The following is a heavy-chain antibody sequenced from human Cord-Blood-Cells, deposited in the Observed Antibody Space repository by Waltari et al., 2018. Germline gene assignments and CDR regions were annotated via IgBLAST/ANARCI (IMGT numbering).Heavy chain of an antibody. CDR3: ASTYCGGDCYSDY. CDR1: GGSFSGYY. Sequence: QVQLQQWGAGLLKPSETLSLTCAVYGGSFSGYYWSWIRQPPGKGLEWIGEINHSGSTNYNPSLKSRVNISVDTSKNQFSLKLSSVTAADTAVYYCASTYCGGDCYSDYWGQGTLVTVSS. D-gene: IGHD2-21*02. V-gene: IGHV4-34*01. J-gene: IGHJ4*02. CDR2: INHSGST.